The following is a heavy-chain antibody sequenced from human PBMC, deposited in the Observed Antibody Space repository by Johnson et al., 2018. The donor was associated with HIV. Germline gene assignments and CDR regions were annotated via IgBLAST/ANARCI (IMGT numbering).Heavy chain of an antibody. V-gene: IGHV3-30*18. CDR3: AKDIEGSSWWTPHDPDDAFDI. Sequence: QVQLVESGGGVVQPGRSLRLSCAASGFTFSSYGMHWVRQAPGKGLAWVAVISYDGSNKYYAASVKGRFTISRDNSKNTLYLQMHSLRAEEPAVYYCAKDIEGSSWWTPHDPDDAFDIWGQGTMVTVSS. CDR2: ISYDGSNK. J-gene: IGHJ3*02. D-gene: IGHD6-13*01. CDR1: GFTFSSYG.